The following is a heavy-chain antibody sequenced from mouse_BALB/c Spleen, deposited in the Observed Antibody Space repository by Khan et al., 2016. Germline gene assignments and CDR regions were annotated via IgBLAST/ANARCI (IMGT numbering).Heavy chain of an antibody. Sequence: EVELVESGGGLVKPGGSLKLSCAASGFTFSSYAMSWVRQTPEKRLEWVASISSGGSTYYPDSVKGRFTISRANARNILNLQMSSLRSEDTAMYYCARDDYGNYGDYFDYWGQGTTLTVSS. CDR1: GFTFSSYA. D-gene: IGHD2-1*01. CDR2: ISSGGST. J-gene: IGHJ2*01. V-gene: IGHV5-6-5*01. CDR3: ARDDYGNYGDYFDY.